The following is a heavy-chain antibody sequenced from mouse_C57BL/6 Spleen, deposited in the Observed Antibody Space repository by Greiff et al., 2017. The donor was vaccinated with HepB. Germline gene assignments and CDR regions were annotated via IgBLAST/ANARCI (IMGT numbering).Heavy chain of an antibody. D-gene: IGHD2-2*01. CDR2: ISSGSSTI. CDR3: ATIYYGYDGVAY. CDR1: GFTFSDYG. Sequence: EVKLVESGGGLVKPGGSLKLSCAASGFTFSDYGMHWVRQAPEKGLEWVAYISSGSSTIYYADTVKGRFTISRDNAKNTLFLQMTSLRSEDTAMYYCATIYYGYDGVAYWGQGTLVTVSA. V-gene: IGHV5-17*01. J-gene: IGHJ3*01.